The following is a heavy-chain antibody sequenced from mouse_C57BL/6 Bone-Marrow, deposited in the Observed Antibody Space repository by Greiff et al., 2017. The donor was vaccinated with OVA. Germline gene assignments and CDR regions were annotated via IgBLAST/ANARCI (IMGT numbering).Heavy chain of an antibody. Sequence: VQLQQSGPVLVKPGASVKMSCKASGYTFTDYYMNWVKQSHGKSLEWIGVINPYNGGTSYNQKFKGKATLTVDKSSSTAYMELNSLTSEDSAVYYCARDDVRYAMDYWGQGTSVTVSS. CDR3: ARDDVRYAMDY. D-gene: IGHD1-1*01. CDR2: INPYNGGT. J-gene: IGHJ4*01. V-gene: IGHV1-19*01. CDR1: GYTFTDYY.